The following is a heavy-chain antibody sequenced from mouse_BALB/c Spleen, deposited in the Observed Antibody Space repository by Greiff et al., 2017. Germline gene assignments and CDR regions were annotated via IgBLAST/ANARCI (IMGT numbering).Heavy chain of an antibody. CDR2: ISSGSSTI. D-gene: IGHD2-1*01. CDR1: GFTFSSFG. Sequence: EVMLVESGGGLVQPGGSRKLSCAASGFTFSSFGMHSVRQAPEKGLEWVAYISSGSSTIYYADTVKGRFTISRDNAKNTLYLQMSSLKSEDTAMYYCTRHGGNLDYWGQGTTLTVSS. J-gene: IGHJ2*01. V-gene: IGHV5-17*02. CDR3: TRHGGNLDY.